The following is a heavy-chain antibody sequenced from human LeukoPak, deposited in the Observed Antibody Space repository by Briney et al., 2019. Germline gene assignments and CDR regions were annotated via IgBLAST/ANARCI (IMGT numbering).Heavy chain of an antibody. V-gene: IGHV4-59*08. CDR1: GVSISSHF. Sequence: SETLSLTCTVSGVSISSHFWSWLRQPPGKGLEWIAYIYYSGSTYYNPSLKSRVTISVDTSKNQFSLKLSSVTAADTAVYYCARQTMTTADAFDIWGQGTMVTVSS. CDR2: IYYSGST. CDR3: ARQTMTTADAFDI. J-gene: IGHJ3*02. D-gene: IGHD4-17*01.